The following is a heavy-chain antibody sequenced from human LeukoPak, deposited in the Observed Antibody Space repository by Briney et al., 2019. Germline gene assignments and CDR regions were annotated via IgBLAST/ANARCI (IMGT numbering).Heavy chain of an antibody. D-gene: IGHD6-13*01. V-gene: IGHV3-48*03. CDR1: GFTFNSYE. CDR2: ISSSGSTI. Sequence: GGSLRPSCAASGFTFNSYEMNWVRQAPGKGLEWVSYISSSGSTIYYADFVKGRFTISRDNAKNSLYLQMNSLRAEDSAVYYCARDQAGRHSDYWGQGTLVTVSS. J-gene: IGHJ4*02. CDR3: ARDQAGRHSDY.